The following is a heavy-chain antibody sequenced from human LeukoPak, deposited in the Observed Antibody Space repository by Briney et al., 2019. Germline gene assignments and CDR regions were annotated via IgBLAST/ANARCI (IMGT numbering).Heavy chain of an antibody. J-gene: IGHJ4*02. CDR1: GFTFDDYA. D-gene: IGHD2-15*01. CDR3: ARGAPLGIL. Sequence: GGSLRLSCAASGFTFDDYAMHWVRQAPGKGLEWVSGISWNSGSIGYADSVKGRFTISRDNAKNTLFLQMNSLRAEDTAIYYCARGAPLGILWGQGTLVTVSS. CDR2: ISWNSGSI. V-gene: IGHV3-9*01.